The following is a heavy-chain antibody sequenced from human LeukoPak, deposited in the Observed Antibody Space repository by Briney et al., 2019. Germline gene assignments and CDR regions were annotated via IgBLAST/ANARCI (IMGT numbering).Heavy chain of an antibody. Sequence: GGSLRLSCAASGFTFSDYYMSWIRQAPGKGLEWVSYISSSGSTICYADSVKARFTISRDNAKNSLYLQMNSLRAEDTAVYYCARDPSDYGDYIFDYWGQGTLVTVSS. V-gene: IGHV3-11*01. CDR2: ISSSGSTI. CDR3: ARDPSDYGDYIFDY. D-gene: IGHD4-17*01. J-gene: IGHJ4*02. CDR1: GFTFSDYY.